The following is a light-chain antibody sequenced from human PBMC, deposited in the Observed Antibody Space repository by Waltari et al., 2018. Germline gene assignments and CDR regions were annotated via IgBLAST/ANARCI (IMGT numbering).Light chain of an antibody. J-gene: IGKJ2*01. CDR2: DAS. Sequence: EIVLTQSPATLTLSPGDTATLSCRASQTVRTFLAWYQQKPGQAPRLLIFDASSRTTGHSPTFRVSGSWTYFSLTVNNLEPEAFTVYCCQQRSSWPYTCGQGTRV. CDR3: QQRSSWPYT. V-gene: IGKV3-11*01. CDR1: QTVRTF.